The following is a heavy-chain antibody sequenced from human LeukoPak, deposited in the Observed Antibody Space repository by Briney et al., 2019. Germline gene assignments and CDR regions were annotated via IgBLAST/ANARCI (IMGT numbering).Heavy chain of an antibody. J-gene: IGHJ4*02. CDR3: ARGEDSPFDY. CDR2: INWNGGST. Sequence: GGSLRLSCAASGFTLSSYNMSWVRQAPGKGLEWVSGINWNGGSTGYADSVKGRFTISRDNAKNSLHLQMNSLRAEDTALYYCARGEDSPFDYWGQGTLVTVSS. V-gene: IGHV3-20*04. CDR1: GFTLSSYN. D-gene: IGHD3-22*01.